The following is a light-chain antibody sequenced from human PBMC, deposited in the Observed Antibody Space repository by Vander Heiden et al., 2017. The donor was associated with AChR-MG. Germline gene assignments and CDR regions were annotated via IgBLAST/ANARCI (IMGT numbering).Light chain of an antibody. Sequence: IVMKQSPATLSVSPGERATLSCRASQSVSSTLAWYQQKPGKAPRLLIYGASTMATGIPARFSGSGSGTEFTLTISSLQSEDFAVYYCQQYKNWPQLFGPGTKVDIK. V-gene: IGKV3-15*01. CDR2: GAS. CDR1: QSVSST. J-gene: IGKJ3*01. CDR3: QQYKNWPQL.